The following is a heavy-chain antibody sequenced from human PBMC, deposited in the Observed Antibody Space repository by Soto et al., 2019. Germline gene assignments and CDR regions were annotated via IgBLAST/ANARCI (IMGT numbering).Heavy chain of an antibody. Sequence: PGESLKISCKGSGYSFTSYWISWVRQMPGKGLEWMGRIDPSDSYTNYSPSFQGHVTTSADKSISTAYLQWSSLKASDTAMYYCARRDSIAVAYGMDVWGQGTTVTVSS. CDR2: IDPSDSYT. J-gene: IGHJ6*02. V-gene: IGHV5-10-1*01. CDR1: GYSFTSYW. CDR3: ARRDSIAVAYGMDV. D-gene: IGHD6-19*01.